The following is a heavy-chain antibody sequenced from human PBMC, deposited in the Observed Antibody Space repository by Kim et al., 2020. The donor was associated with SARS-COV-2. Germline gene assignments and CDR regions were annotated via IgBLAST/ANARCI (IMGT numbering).Heavy chain of an antibody. D-gene: IGHD1-1*01. CDR1: GFTFRTYW. Sequence: GGSLRLSCAASGFTFRTYWMTWVRQAPGKGLEWVAQIKQDGSEKYYVDSVKGRLTISRDNAKNLLYLQMNSLRVEHTAAYYCVRDAPHNWNDVCDYGMDGWRQGSTVTVSS. CDR2: IKQDGSEK. CDR3: VRDAPHNWNDVCDYGMDG. V-gene: IGHV3-7*03. J-gene: IGHJ6*02.